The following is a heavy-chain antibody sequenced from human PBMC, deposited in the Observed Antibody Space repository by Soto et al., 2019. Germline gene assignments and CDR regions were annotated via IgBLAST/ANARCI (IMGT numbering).Heavy chain of an antibody. J-gene: IGHJ4*02. V-gene: IGHV1-69*08. D-gene: IGHD4-17*01. CDR3: AREDYGDY. CDR1: GGTFSSHT. Sequence: QVQLVQSGPEVRKPGSSVKVSCKAPGGTFSSHTISWMRQAPGQGLEWMGRIIPLAGIADYAHRFQGRVTITADKATSTAYMELSSLRSDDTAIYYCAREDYGDYWGQGTLVTVSS. CDR2: IIPLAGIA.